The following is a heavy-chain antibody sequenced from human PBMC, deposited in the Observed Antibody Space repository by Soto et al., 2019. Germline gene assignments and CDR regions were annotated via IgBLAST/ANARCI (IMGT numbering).Heavy chain of an antibody. Sequence: GASVKVSCKASGYTFTSYGISWVRQAPGQGLEWMGWISAYNGNTNYAQKLQGRVTMTTDTSTSTAYMELRSLRSDDTAVYYCARDQRITIFGVVMGPYYYYYMDVWGKGTTVTVSS. D-gene: IGHD3-3*01. CDR2: ISAYNGNT. CDR3: ARDQRITIFGVVMGPYYYYYMDV. CDR1: GYTFTSYG. V-gene: IGHV1-18*01. J-gene: IGHJ6*03.